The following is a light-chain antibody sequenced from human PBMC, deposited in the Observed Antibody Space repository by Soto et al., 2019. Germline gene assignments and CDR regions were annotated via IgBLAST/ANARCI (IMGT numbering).Light chain of an antibody. CDR3: QQYGSSPIT. V-gene: IGKV3-20*01. Sequence: IVEGKSLAPPAWSPGEKATPSCRASRSVSSYLAWYQQKPGQAPRLLIYGASSRATGIPDRFSGSGSGTDFTLTISRLEPEDFAVYYCQQYGSSPITFGQGTRLAI. CDR1: RSVSSY. CDR2: GAS. J-gene: IGKJ5*01.